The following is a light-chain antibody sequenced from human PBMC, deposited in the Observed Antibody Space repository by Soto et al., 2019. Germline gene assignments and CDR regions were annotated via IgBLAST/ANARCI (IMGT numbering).Light chain of an antibody. V-gene: IGKV1-39*01. CDR3: HQSYSTPT. J-gene: IGKJ1*01. CDR2: AAS. CDR1: QSISSY. Sequence: DIQMTQSPSSLSASVGDRVTITCRASQSISSYLNWYQQKPGKAPKLLIYAASSLQSGVPSRFSGIRSGTAFTLSISSLPPEDFATYYCHQSYSTPTLGHGTKVEIK.